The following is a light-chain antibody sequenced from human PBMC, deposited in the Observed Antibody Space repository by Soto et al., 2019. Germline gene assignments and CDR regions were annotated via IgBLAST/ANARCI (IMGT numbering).Light chain of an antibody. Sequence: EIVMTQSPAALSVSPGERATLSCRASQRVNSDLAWYQQKPGQAPRLLIYGASPRATGIPARFSGSGSGTEFTLTISSLQSEDFAVYYCQQYNNWPLTFGGGTKVEIK. V-gene: IGKV3-15*01. CDR1: QRVNSD. CDR2: GAS. J-gene: IGKJ4*01. CDR3: QQYNNWPLT.